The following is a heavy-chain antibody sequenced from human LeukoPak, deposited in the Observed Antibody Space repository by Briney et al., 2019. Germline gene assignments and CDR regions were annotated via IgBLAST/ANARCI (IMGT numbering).Heavy chain of an antibody. D-gene: IGHD3-3*01. CDR3: AKDYPKNYLITIFGVGTRAFDI. CDR2: ISWRSSDI. CDR1: GFTLSSYN. V-gene: IGHV3-21*04. Sequence: GGSLRLSCVASGFTLSSYNMKWVRQAPGKRLEWVSSISWRSSDIEYADSVKGRFTISRDNAKNSLYLQMNSLRAEDTAVYYCAKDYPKNYLITIFGVGTRAFDIWGQGTMVTVSS. J-gene: IGHJ3*02.